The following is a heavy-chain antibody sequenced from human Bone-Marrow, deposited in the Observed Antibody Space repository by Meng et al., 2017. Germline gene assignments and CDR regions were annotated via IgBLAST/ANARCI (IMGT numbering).Heavy chain of an antibody. CDR3: ARAHDYGGNFDY. D-gene: IGHD4-23*01. CDR1: GYTFTAYY. CDR2: INPNNGDT. V-gene: IGHV1-2*06. J-gene: IGHJ4*02. Sequence: ASVKVSCKPSGYTFTAYYIHWVRQAPGQGLEWMGHINPNNGDTRYAQKFQGRVSMTRDTSISTAYVELSGLRSDDTAVYYCARAHDYGGNFDYWGQGTLVTVSS.